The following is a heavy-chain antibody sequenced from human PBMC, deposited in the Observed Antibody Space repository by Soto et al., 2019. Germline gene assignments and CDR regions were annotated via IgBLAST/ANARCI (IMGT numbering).Heavy chain of an antibody. CDR1: GFTFSYYS. CDR2: ISSSSGYI. CDR3: ARNQDTAMVYYFHY. V-gene: IGHV3-21*01. Sequence: PGGSLRLSCAASGFTFSYYSLNWVRQAPGKGLEWVSSISSSSGYIYYADSVKGRFTISRDNAKNTLYLQMNSLRAEDTAVYYCARNQDTAMVYYFHYWGLGTLVTV. D-gene: IGHD5-18*01. J-gene: IGHJ4*02.